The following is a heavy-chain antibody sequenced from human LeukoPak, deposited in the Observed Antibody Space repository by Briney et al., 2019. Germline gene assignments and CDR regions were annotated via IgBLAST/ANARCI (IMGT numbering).Heavy chain of an antibody. J-gene: IGHJ4*02. CDR2: IYPGDSDT. CDR1: GYSFTSYW. CDR3: ARRYADGSGSYYLYY. Sequence: GESLKISCKGSGYSFTSYWIGWVRQMPGKGLEWMGIIYPGDSDTRYSPSFQGQVTISADKSISTAYLQWSSVKASDSAMYYCARRYADGSGSYYLYYWGQGALVTVSS. V-gene: IGHV5-51*01. D-gene: IGHD3-10*01.